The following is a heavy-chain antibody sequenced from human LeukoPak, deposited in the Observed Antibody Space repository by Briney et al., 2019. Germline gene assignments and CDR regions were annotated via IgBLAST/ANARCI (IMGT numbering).Heavy chain of an antibody. Sequence: PGRSLRLSCAASGFTLSSYAMHWVRQAPSKGLEWVAVISYDGSNKYYADSVKGRFTISRDNSKNTLYLQMNSLRAEDTAVYYCASRIDYSFAFDIWGQGTMVTVSS. D-gene: IGHD4-11*01. CDR3: ASRIDYSFAFDI. CDR2: ISYDGSNK. J-gene: IGHJ3*02. V-gene: IGHV3-30*04. CDR1: GFTLSSYA.